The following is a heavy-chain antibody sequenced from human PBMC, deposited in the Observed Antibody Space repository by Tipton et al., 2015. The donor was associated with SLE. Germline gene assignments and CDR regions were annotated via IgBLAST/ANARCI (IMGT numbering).Heavy chain of an antibody. Sequence: TLSLTCTVSDGSIRDYYWTWIRQPAGEGLEWIGRIYASGSTNYNPSFYSRATVSADTSKNQFSLNLNSVTAGDTAIYYCARHFLWGSKDWYFDLWGRGTLVTVSS. V-gene: IGHV4-4*07. CDR1: DGSIRDYY. J-gene: IGHJ2*01. CDR3: ARHFLWGSKDWYFDL. CDR2: IYASGST. D-gene: IGHD7-27*01.